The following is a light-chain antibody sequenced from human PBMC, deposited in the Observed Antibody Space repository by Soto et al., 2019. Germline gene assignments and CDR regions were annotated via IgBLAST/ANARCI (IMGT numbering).Light chain of an antibody. CDR3: AAWDDSLNGPV. Sequence: QSVLTQPPSASGTPGQRGTISCSGSSSKIGSNTVNWYQQLPGTAPKLLIYSNNQRPSGVPDRFSGSKSGTSASLAISGLQSEDEADYYCAAWDDSLNGPVFGGGTQLTVL. CDR1: SSKIGSNT. CDR2: SNN. V-gene: IGLV1-44*01. J-gene: IGLJ2*01.